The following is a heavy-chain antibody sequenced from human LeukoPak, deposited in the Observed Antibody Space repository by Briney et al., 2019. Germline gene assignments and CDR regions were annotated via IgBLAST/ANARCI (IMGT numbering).Heavy chain of an antibody. CDR2: IGPHSTFT. D-gene: IGHD2/OR15-2a*01. V-gene: IGHV1-2*02. Sequence: GASVKVSCKSPGFTFTDHYIHWVRQGPGQGLEWMGYIGPHSTFTSSPQEFQGRVTMTRDASISTAYMELPRLTSDDTAVSYCVREGEGPLSKAFDYWGQGTLVTVSS. J-gene: IGHJ4*02. CDR3: VREGEGPLSKAFDY. CDR1: GFTFTDHY.